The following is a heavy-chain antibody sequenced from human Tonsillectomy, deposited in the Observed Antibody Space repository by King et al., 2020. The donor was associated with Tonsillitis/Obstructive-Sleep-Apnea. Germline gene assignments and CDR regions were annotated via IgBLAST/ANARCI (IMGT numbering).Heavy chain of an antibody. V-gene: IGHV3-21*01. CDR3: ARDVCSSTSCYPYYFDY. CDR1: GFTFSSYS. D-gene: IGHD2-2*01. J-gene: IGHJ4*02. Sequence: VQLVESGGGLVKPGGSLRLSCAASGFTFSSYSMNWVRQAPGKGLEWVSSISSSSSYIYYEDSVKGRFTISRDNAKNSLDLQMNSLRAEDTAVYYCARDVCSSTSCYPYYFDYWGQGTLVTVSS. CDR2: ISSSSSYI.